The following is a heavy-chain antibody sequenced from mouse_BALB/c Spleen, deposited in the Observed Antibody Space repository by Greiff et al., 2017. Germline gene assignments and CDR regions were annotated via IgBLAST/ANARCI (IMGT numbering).Heavy chain of an antibody. Sequence: QVQLQQPGAELVKPGASVKLSCKASGYTFTSYWMHWVKQRPGQGLEWIGEINPSNGRTNYNEKFKSKATLTVDKSSSTAYMQLSSLTSEDAAVYYCARREYGIYAMDDWGQGTSVIVSS. CDR2: INPSNGRT. D-gene: IGHD2-10*02. V-gene: IGHV1S81*02. J-gene: IGHJ4*01. CDR3: ARREYGIYAMDD. CDR1: GYTFTSYW.